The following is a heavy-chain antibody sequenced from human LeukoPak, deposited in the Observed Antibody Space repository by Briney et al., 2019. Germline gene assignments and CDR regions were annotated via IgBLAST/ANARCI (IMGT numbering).Heavy chain of an antibody. CDR3: ARRVWCSSTNCRGFDY. V-gene: IGHV3-23*01. D-gene: IGHD2-2*01. CDR1: GFTFSSYA. CDR2: VSVSVSNT. Sequence: PGGSLRLSCAASGFTFSSYAMSWVRQAPGKGPEWVSAVSVSVSNTYYADSVKGRFTISRDNSKNTLYLQMNSLRAEDTAVYYCARRVWCSSTNCRGFDYWGQGTPVTVSS. J-gene: IGHJ4*02.